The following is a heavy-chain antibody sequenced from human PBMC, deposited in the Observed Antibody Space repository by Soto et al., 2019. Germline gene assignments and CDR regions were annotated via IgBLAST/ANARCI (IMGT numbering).Heavy chain of an antibody. V-gene: IGHV3-23*01. Sequence: ESGGGLVQPGGSLTLTCIVSGFTSGKYAMSWVRQAPGKGLEWVSEIGGGGEYTNYADSARGRFTMSRDNSKNTLYLHMSSLKVEDTAVYYCAKDEVAANGRADAFDIWGQGTVVTVSS. CDR3: AKDEVAANGRADAFDI. CDR2: IGGGGEYT. CDR1: GFTSGKYA. J-gene: IGHJ3*02. D-gene: IGHD2-15*01.